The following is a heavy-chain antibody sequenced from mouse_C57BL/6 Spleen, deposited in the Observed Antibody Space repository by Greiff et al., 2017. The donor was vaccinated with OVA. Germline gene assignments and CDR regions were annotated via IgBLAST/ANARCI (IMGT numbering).Heavy chain of an antibody. J-gene: IGHJ1*03. D-gene: IGHD1-1*01. CDR2: INPSNGGT. V-gene: IGHV1-53*01. CDR1: GYTFTSYW. Sequence: QVQLQQPGTELVKPGASVKLSCKASGYTFTSYWMHWVKQRPGQGLEWIGNINPSNGGTNYNEKFKSKATLTVDKSSSTAYMKLSSLTSEDSAVYYCARLTTVVARYFDVWGTGTTVTVSS. CDR3: ARLTTVVARYFDV.